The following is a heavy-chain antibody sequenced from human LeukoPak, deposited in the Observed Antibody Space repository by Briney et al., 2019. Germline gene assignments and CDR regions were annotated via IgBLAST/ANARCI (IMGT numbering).Heavy chain of an antibody. CDR3: ARHVIATRWFDP. J-gene: IGHJ5*02. CDR2: IYYSGST. V-gene: IGHV4-39*01. CDR1: GFTFSHYW. D-gene: IGHD2/OR15-2a*01. Sequence: GSLRLSCAASGFTFSHYWMSWVRQAPGKGLEWIGSIYYSGSTYYNPSLKSRVTISVDTSKNQFSLKLSSVTAADTAVYYCARHVIATRWFDPWGQGTLVTVSS.